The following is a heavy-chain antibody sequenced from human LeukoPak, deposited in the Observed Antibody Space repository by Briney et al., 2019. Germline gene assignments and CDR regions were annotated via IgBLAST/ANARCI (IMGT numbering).Heavy chain of an antibody. V-gene: IGHV4-59*08. CDR3: ARGMVTSMAYYFDY. CDR2: IYYSGST. J-gene: IGHJ4*02. Sequence: PSETLSLTCTVSGGSISSYYWSWIRQPPGKGLEWIGYIYYSGSTNYNPSLKSRVTISVDTSKNQFSLKLSSVTAADTAVYYCARGMVTSMAYYFDYWGQGTLVTVSS. D-gene: IGHD5-18*01. CDR1: GGSISSYY.